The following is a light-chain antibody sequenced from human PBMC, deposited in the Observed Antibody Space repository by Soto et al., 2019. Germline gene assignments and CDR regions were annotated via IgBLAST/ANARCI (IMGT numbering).Light chain of an antibody. V-gene: IGKV3-15*01. J-gene: IGKJ4*01. CDR1: QSVSIY. CDR3: QQYNYWPLT. CDR2: GAS. Sequence: EIVMTQSPATLSVSPGERVTLSCRASQSVSIYLAWYQQRPGQAPRPLIYGASTRATGIPARFSASGSGTESTLTINSLQSEDFAVYYCQQYNYWPLTFGGGTRVEI.